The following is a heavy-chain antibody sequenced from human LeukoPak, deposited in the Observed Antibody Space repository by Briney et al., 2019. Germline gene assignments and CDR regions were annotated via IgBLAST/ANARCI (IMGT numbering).Heavy chain of an antibody. CDR3: ATDYGENRYXWYFDL. D-gene: IGHD4-17*01. CDR2: ISGSGGST. CDR1: GFTFSSYA. V-gene: IGHV3-23*01. J-gene: IGHJ2*01. Sequence: GGSLRLSCAASGFTFSSYAMSWVRQAPGKGLEWVSAISGSGGSTYYADSVKGRFTISRDNSKNTLYLQMNSLRAEDTAVYYCATDYGENRYXWYFDLWGRGTLVTVSS.